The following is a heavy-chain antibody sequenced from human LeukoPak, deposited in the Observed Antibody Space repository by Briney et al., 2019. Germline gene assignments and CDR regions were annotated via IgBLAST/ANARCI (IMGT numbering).Heavy chain of an antibody. V-gene: IGHV3-23*01. D-gene: IGHD1-7*01. J-gene: IGHJ4*02. Sequence: PGGSLRLSCAASGFTFSSYAMSWVRQAPGKGLEWVSAISGSGGSTYYADSVKGRFTISRDNSKNTLYLQMNSLRAEDAAVYYCARELSGTTSYYFDYWGQGTLVTVSS. CDR3: ARELSGTTSYYFDY. CDR1: GFTFSSYA. CDR2: ISGSGGST.